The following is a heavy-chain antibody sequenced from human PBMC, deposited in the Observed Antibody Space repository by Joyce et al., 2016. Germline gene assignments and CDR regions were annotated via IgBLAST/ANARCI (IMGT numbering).Heavy chain of an antibody. CDR1: GGSISSGPHY. CDR3: ARHQERLNRFDP. J-gene: IGHJ5*02. Sequence: QLQLRESGPGLIKPSETLSLICTVSGGSISSGPHYWAWLRQSPEKGLEWLGNVHYSGRTKYNPSLKSRVTISVDRSRNLFSLNLNSVTASDTAIYYCARHQERLNRFDPWGPGSLVTVSS. CDR2: VHYSGRT. V-gene: IGHV4-39*01.